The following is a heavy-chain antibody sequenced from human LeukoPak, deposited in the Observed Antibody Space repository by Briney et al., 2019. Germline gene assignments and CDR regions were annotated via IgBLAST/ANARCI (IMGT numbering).Heavy chain of an antibody. J-gene: IGHJ6*02. Sequence: ASVTVSCKASGGTFSSYAISWVRQAPGQGLEWMGGIIPIFGTANYAQKFQGRVTITADESTSTAYMELSSLRSEDTAVYYCARCVVTGYYYYYGMDVWGQGTTVTVSS. CDR3: ARCVVTGYYYYYGMDV. CDR2: IIPIFGTA. CDR1: GGTFSSYA. V-gene: IGHV1-69*13. D-gene: IGHD3-22*01.